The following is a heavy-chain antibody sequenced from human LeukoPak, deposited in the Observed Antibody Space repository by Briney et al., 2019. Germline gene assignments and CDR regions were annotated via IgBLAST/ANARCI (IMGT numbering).Heavy chain of an antibody. D-gene: IGHD6-13*01. Sequence: PGGPLRLSCGASGFILRSYAMSWLRQAPGKALVGVSTLSGSGGSTYYADSVRGRFTISRDNSKNTLYVQMDSLRVEDTAVYYCAKGSIAAHDAKTTLDYWGQGTLVTVSS. V-gene: IGHV3-23*01. CDR1: GFILRSYA. J-gene: IGHJ4*02. CDR3: AKGSIAAHDAKTTLDY. CDR2: LSGSGGST.